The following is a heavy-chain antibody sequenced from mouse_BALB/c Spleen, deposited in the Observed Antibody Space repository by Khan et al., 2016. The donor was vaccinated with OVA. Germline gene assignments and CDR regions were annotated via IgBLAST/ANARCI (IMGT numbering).Heavy chain of an antibody. D-gene: IGHD1-1*01. CDR1: GYSFTGYF. CDR3: ARKNGSDFDY. V-gene: IGHV1-20*02. J-gene: IGHJ2*01. CDR2: INPHIGET. Sequence: EVQLQDSGPELVKPGASVKISCKASGYSFTGYFMNWVMQSHGKSLEWIGRINPHIGETLYNQKFKGKATLTVDESSRTAHMELRSLASEDSAVYYCARKNGSDFDYWGQGTTLTVSA.